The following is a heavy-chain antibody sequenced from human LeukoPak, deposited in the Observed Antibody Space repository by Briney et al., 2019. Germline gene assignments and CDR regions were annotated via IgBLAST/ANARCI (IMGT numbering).Heavy chain of an antibody. Sequence: TSETLSLTCAVYGGSFSDYYWSWIRQPPGKGLEWIGYIYYSGSTNYNPSLKSRVTISVDTSKNQFSLKLSSVTAADTAVYYCARDGYYYDSSGYYYFHWFDPWGQGTLVTVSS. D-gene: IGHD3-22*01. V-gene: IGHV4-59*01. J-gene: IGHJ5*02. CDR3: ARDGYYYDSSGYYYFHWFDP. CDR1: GGSFSDYY. CDR2: IYYSGST.